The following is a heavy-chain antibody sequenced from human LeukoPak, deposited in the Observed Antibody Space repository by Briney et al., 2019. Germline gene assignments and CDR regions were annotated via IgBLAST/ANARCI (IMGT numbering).Heavy chain of an antibody. Sequence: SETLSLTCTVSGGSISSYYWSWIRQPPGKGLEWIGYIYYSGSTNYNPSLKSRVTISVDTSKNQFSLKLSSVTAADTAVYYCARLSKGRYFDYIFDNWGQGTLVTVSS. V-gene: IGHV4-59*01. D-gene: IGHD3-9*01. CDR3: ARLSKGRYFDYIFDN. CDR2: IYYSGST. CDR1: GGSISSYY. J-gene: IGHJ4*02.